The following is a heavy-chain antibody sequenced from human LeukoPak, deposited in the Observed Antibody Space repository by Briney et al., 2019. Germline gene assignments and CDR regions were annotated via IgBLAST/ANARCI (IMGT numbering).Heavy chain of an antibody. D-gene: IGHD2-8*01. CDR2: ISDSGGST. CDR3: AKDTSIGRYCTNGVCSPFDY. V-gene: IGHV3-23*01. J-gene: IGHJ4*02. CDR1: GFTFSSYA. Sequence: GGSLRLSCAASGFTFSSYAMSWVRQAPGKGLEWVSAISDSGGSTYDADSVKGRFTISKDNSKNTLYLQMNSLRAEDTAVYYCAKDTSIGRYCTNGVCSPFDYWGQGTLVTVSS.